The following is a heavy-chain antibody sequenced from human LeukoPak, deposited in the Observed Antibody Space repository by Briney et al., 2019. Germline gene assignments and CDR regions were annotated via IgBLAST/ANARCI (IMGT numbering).Heavy chain of an antibody. V-gene: IGHV3-33*01. J-gene: IGHJ4*02. CDR2: IWYDGSNK. CDR1: GFTFSSYG. CDR3: ARGKGASYYFDY. Sequence: GGSLRLSCAASGFTFSSYGMPWVRQAPGKGLEWVAVIWYDGSNKYYADSVKGRFTISRDNSKNTLYLQMNSLRAEDTAVYYCARGKGASYYFDYWGQGTLVTVCS. D-gene: IGHD4/OR15-4a*01.